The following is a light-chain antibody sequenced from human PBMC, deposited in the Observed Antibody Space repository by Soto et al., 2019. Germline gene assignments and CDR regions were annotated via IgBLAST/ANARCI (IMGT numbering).Light chain of an antibody. J-gene: IGKJ4*01. V-gene: IGKV1-12*01. CDR2: AAS. Sequence: DIHMTQSPSSVSASVGDSVIITCRASQDISSWVACYQQKPGKAPKLLISAASSLESGVPRRFSGSGSGTDFTLIISSLQPEDFATYFCQQGDSFPFTFGGGTKVEIK. CDR3: QQGDSFPFT. CDR1: QDISSW.